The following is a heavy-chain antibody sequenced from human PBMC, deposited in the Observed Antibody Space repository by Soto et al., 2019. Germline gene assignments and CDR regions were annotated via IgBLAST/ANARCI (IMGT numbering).Heavy chain of an antibody. Sequence: PGGSLRLSCVVSGFTFSSSGMHWVRQAPGKGLEWVAVISYDGSNKYYADSVKGRFTISRDNSKNTLHLQMNRLKTEYTGVYYCAKGHSGSVWGQGTMVTVSS. J-gene: IGHJ3*01. CDR2: ISYDGSNK. CDR1: GFTFSSSG. D-gene: IGHD6-19*01. V-gene: IGHV3-30*18. CDR3: AKGHSGSV.